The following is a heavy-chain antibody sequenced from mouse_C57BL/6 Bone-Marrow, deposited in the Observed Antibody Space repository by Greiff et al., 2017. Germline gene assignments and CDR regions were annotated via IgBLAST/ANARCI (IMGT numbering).Heavy chain of an antibody. CDR3: ARKGYYLFDY. V-gene: IGHV1-64*01. CDR1: GYTFTSYW. J-gene: IGHJ3*01. Sequence: VQLQQPGAELVKPGASVKLSCKASGYTFTSYWMHWVKQRPGQGLEWIGMIRPNSGSTNYNEKFKGKATLTVDKSSSTAYMQLSSLTSEDSAVYYCARKGYYLFDYWGQGTPVTVSA. D-gene: IGHD2-1*01. CDR2: IRPNSGST.